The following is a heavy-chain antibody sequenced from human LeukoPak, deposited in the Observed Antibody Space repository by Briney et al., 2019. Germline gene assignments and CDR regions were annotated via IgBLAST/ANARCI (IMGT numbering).Heavy chain of an antibody. V-gene: IGHV4-59*01. J-gene: IGHJ4*02. CDR1: GGSISSYY. CDR3: AREKLGTYFDY. D-gene: IGHD1-1*01. CDR2: IYYSGST. Sequence: PSETLSLTCTVSGGSISSYYWSWIRQPPGKGLEWIGYIYYSGSTNYNPSLKSRVTISVDTSKNQFSLKLSSVTAADTAAYYCAREKLGTYFDYWGQGTLVTVSS.